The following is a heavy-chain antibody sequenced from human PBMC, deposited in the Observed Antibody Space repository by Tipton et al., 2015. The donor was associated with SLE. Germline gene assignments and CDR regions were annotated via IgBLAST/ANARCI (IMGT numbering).Heavy chain of an antibody. V-gene: IGHV4-59*08. J-gene: IGHJ6*02. CDR3: ARFRDEYYYYAMDV. CDR2: VYYSGST. CDR1: GGSINRNY. Sequence: TLSLTCTVSGGSINRNYWSWIRQPPGKGLEWIGYVYYSGSTNYNPSLKSRVTISMDTSKNQFSLKLNSATAADTAVYYCARFRDEYYYYAMDVWGQGTTVTVSS.